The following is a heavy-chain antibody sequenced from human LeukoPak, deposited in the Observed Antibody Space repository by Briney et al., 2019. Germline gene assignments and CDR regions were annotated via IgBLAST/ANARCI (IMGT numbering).Heavy chain of an antibody. CDR1: GYSFTSYW. Sequence: GESLKISCKGSGYSFTSYWIGWVRQMPGKGLEWMGIIYPGDSDTRYSPSFQGQVTISADKSISTAYMELSSLRSEDTAVYYCARGEPGYNWFDPWGQGTLVTVSS. V-gene: IGHV5-51*01. J-gene: IGHJ5*02. CDR3: ARGEPGYNWFDP. CDR2: IYPGDSDT. D-gene: IGHD1-26*01.